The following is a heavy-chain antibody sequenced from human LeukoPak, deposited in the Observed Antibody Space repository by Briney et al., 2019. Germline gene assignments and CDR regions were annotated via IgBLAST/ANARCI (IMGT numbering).Heavy chain of an antibody. CDR3: AKASGGLGDYFDY. CDR1: GFTFSSYA. Sequence: GRSLRLPCAASGFTFSSYAMSWVRQAPGKGLEWVSAISGSGGSTYYADSVKGRFTISRDNSKNTLYLQMNSLRAEDTAVYYCAKASGGLGDYFDYWGQGTLVTVSS. V-gene: IGHV3-23*01. J-gene: IGHJ4*02. D-gene: IGHD1-14*01. CDR2: ISGSGGST.